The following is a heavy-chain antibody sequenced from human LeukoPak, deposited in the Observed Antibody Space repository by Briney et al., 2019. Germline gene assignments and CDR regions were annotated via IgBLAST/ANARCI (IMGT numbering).Heavy chain of an antibody. Sequence: SVKVSCKASGGTFSSYTISWVRQAPGQGLEWMGRIIPILGIANYAQKFQGRVTITADKSTSTAYMELSSLRSEDTAVYYCATDRDGYMFYVDYWGQGTLVTVSS. CDR1: GGTFSSYT. J-gene: IGHJ4*02. V-gene: IGHV1-69*02. D-gene: IGHD5-24*01. CDR3: ATDRDGYMFYVDY. CDR2: IIPILGIA.